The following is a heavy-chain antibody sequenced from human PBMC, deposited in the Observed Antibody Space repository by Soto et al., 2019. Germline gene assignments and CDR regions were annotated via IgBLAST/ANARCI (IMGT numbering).Heavy chain of an antibody. CDR3: ARGIGIEGTIEPGDDY. D-gene: IGHD3-16*01. CDR1: GYIFTNYG. Sequence: IQLVQSGAEVKRPGASVRVSCKTSGYIFTNYGVTWVRQAPGQGLEWVGWVSAYSGDAHYAQRLQGRVTMTTDTSTGTAYMELRSLRPDDSAIYYCARGIGIEGTIEPGDDYWGQGTLVTVSS. V-gene: IGHV1-18*04. J-gene: IGHJ4*02. CDR2: VSAYSGDA.